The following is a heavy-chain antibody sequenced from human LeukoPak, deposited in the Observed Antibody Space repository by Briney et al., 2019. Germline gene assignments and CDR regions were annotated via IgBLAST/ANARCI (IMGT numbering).Heavy chain of an antibody. CDR2: IYPADSYT. CDR3: ARTLSDYYYFDY. V-gene: IGHV5-51*01. CDR1: GYRFTSYW. D-gene: IGHD4-17*01. Sequence: SGESLKISCKGSGYRFTSYWIGWVRQMPGKGLEWMGIIYPADSYTNYSPSFQGHVTISVDKSISTAYLQWSSLKASDTAMYYCARTLSDYYYFDYWGQGTLVTVSS. J-gene: IGHJ4*02.